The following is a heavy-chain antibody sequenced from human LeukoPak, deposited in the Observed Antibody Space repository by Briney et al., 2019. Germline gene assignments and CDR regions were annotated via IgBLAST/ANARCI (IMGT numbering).Heavy chain of an antibody. Sequence: GGSLRLSCAASGFTFSSYAMHWVRQAPGKGLEWVAVISYDGSNKYYADSVKGRFTISRDNSKNTLYLQMNSLRAEDTAVYYCARDLDDYYGSGSTNWFDPWGQGTLVTVSS. D-gene: IGHD3-10*01. CDR3: ARDLDDYYGSGSTNWFDP. CDR2: ISYDGSNK. J-gene: IGHJ5*02. V-gene: IGHV3-30*04. CDR1: GFTFSSYA.